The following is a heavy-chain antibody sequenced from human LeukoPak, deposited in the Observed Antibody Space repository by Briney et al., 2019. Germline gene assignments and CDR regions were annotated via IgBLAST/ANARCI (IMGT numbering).Heavy chain of an antibody. CDR1: GFIFSSYG. J-gene: IGHJ4*02. CDR2: IRYDGSNK. Sequence: GGSLRLSCAASGFIFSSYGMDWVRQAPGKGLEWVAFIRYDGSNKYYADSVKGRFTISRDNSKNTLYLQMNSLRAQDTAVYYCARCRGDYYDSSGYSYYWGQGTLVTVSS. V-gene: IGHV3-30*02. CDR3: ARCRGDYYDSSGYSYY. D-gene: IGHD3-22*01.